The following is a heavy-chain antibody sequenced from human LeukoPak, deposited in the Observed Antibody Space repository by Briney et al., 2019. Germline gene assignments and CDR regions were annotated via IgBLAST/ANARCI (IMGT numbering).Heavy chain of an antibody. CDR2: IYTSGST. J-gene: IGHJ2*01. D-gene: IGHD4-17*01. Sequence: SETLSLTCTVSGDSISSYYWSWIRQPAGMGLEWIGRIYTSGSTNYNPSLKSRVTMSVDTSKNQFSLKLSSVTAADTAVYYCASHLRVSGYFDLWGRGTLVTVSS. CDR1: GDSISSYY. CDR3: ASHLRVSGYFDL. V-gene: IGHV4-4*07.